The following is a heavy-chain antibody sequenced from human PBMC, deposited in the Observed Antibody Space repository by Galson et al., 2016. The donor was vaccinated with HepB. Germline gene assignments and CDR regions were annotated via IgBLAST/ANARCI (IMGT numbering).Heavy chain of an antibody. V-gene: IGHV3-7*03. J-gene: IGHJ5*02. D-gene: IGHD2-21*02. Sequence: SLRLSCAASGFTFSSYWMNWIRQAPGKGPEWVANINRDGGETYYVDSVKGRFSISRDNAKNALYLQMDSLRAEDTAMYYCSSSVVTIGTRMFDRWGQGTLVTVSS. CDR1: GFTFSSYW. CDR3: SSSVVTIGTRMFDR. CDR2: INRDGGET.